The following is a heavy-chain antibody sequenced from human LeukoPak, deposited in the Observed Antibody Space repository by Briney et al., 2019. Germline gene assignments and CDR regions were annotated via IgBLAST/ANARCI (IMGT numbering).Heavy chain of an antibody. Sequence: ASVKVSCKASGYTFTSYYMHWERQAPGQGLEWMGIINPSGGSTSYAQKFQGRVTMTRDTSTSTVYTELSSLRSEDTAVYYCAREVIVGATYFDYWGQGTLVTVSS. J-gene: IGHJ4*02. CDR1: GYTFTSYY. D-gene: IGHD1-26*01. CDR3: AREVIVGATYFDY. CDR2: INPSGGST. V-gene: IGHV1-46*01.